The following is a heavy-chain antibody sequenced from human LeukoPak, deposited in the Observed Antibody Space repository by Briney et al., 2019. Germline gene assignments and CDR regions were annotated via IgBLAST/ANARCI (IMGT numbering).Heavy chain of an antibody. J-gene: IGHJ6*03. CDR2: IYYSGYT. D-gene: IGHD3-10*01. Sequence: PSETLSLTCTVSGASISSYYWSWIRQPAGKGLEWIGYIYYSGYTNYNPSLKSRVTISVDTSKNQFSLKLSSVTAADTAVYYCARTTMVRGTYYMDVWGKGTTVTISS. V-gene: IGHV4-59*01. CDR1: GASISSYY. CDR3: ARTTMVRGTYYMDV.